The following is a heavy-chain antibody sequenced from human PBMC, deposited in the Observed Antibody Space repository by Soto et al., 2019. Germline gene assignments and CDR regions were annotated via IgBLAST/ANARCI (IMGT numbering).Heavy chain of an antibody. D-gene: IGHD6-13*01. Sequence: QVQLAQSGAEVKKPGASVKVSCKVSGYTLTELSMHWVRQAPGKGLEWMGGFDPEDGETIYAQKFQGRVTMTEDTSTDTAYMELRSLRSEDTAVYYCATKGRWYVGYYYYGMDVWGQGTTVTVSS. CDR3: ATKGRWYVGYYYYGMDV. J-gene: IGHJ6*02. CDR1: GYTLTELS. V-gene: IGHV1-24*01. CDR2: FDPEDGET.